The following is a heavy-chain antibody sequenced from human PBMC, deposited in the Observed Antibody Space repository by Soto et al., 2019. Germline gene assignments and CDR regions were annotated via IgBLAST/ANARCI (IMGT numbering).Heavy chain of an antibody. V-gene: IGHV6-1*01. Sequence: QVQLQESGPGLVKPSQTLSLTCAISGDSVSSNSAAWNWIRLSPSRGLEWLARTYYRSRWYNDYAVYVRSRIPVNPDTSKNHFSLQLTSVTPEATAVYYCAGTTSHQWYYMDVWGKGTTVTVSS. D-gene: IGHD1-7*01. CDR2: TYYRSRWYN. J-gene: IGHJ6*03. CDR1: GDSVSSNSAA. CDR3: AGTTSHQWYYMDV.